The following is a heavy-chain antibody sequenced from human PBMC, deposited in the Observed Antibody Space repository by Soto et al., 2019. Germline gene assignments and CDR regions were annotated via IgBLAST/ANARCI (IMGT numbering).Heavy chain of an antibody. CDR2: IIPIFGTA. CDR1: GGTFSSYA. Sequence: ASVKVSCKASGGTFSSYAISWVRQAPGQGLEWMGGIIPIFGTANYAQKFQGRVTITADESTSTAYMELSSLRSEDTAVYYCARDLGYCSSTSCYLGEAYYYYGMDVWGQGTTVTVSS. J-gene: IGHJ6*02. CDR3: ARDLGYCSSTSCYLGEAYYYYGMDV. D-gene: IGHD2-2*01. V-gene: IGHV1-69*13.